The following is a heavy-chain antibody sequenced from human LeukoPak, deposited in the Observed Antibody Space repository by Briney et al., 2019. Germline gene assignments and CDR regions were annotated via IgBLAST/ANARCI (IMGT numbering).Heavy chain of an antibody. CDR2: IYYSGST. V-gene: IGHV4-59*01. D-gene: IGHD5-18*01. J-gene: IGHJ4*02. CDR3: ARARYSYALNFDY. Sequence: SETPSLTCTVSGGSISSYYWSWIRQPPGKGLEWIGYIYYSGSTNYNPSLKSRVTISVDTSKNQFSLKLSSVTAADTAVYYCARARYSYALNFDYWGQGTLVTVSS. CDR1: GGSISSYY.